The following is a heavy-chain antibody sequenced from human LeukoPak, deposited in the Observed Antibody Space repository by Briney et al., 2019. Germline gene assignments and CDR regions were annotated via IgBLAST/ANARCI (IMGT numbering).Heavy chain of an antibody. J-gene: IGHJ4*02. CDR3: AKYYYDSSGYYYIPYYFDY. CDR1: GLTFSSYW. Sequence: GGSLRLSCAASGLTFSSYWMSWVRQAPGKGLEWVANIKQDGSEKYYVDSVKGRFTISRDSAKNSLYLQMNSLRAEDTAVYYCAKYYYDSSGYYYIPYYFDYWGQGALVTVSS. D-gene: IGHD3-22*01. V-gene: IGHV3-7*01. CDR2: IKQDGSEK.